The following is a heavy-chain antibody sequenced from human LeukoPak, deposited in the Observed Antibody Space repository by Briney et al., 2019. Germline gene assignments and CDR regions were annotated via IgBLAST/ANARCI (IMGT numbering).Heavy chain of an antibody. CDR3: AISAKPRGYSGDY. Sequence: PGGSLRLSCAASGFTFSSYSMNWVRQAPGKGLEWVSSISSSSSYIYYADSVKGRFTISRDNAKNSLYLQMNSLRAEDTAVYYCAISAKPRGYSGDYWGQGTLVTVSS. D-gene: IGHD5-12*01. CDR1: GFTFSSYS. CDR2: ISSSSSYI. J-gene: IGHJ4*02. V-gene: IGHV3-21*01.